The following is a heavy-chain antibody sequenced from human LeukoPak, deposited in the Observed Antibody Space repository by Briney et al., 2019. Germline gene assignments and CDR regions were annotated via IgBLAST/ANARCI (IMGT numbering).Heavy chain of an antibody. D-gene: IGHD5-18*01. CDR2: INAGNGNT. CDR1: GYTFTSYA. J-gene: IGHJ4*02. CDR3: ARGHTAITPNTPDY. Sequence: GASVKVSCKASGYTFTSYAMHWVRQAPGQRLEWMGWINAGNGNTQYSQEFQGRVTMTRNTSISTAYMELSSLRSEDTAVYYCARGHTAITPNTPDYWGQGTLVTVSS. V-gene: IGHV1-3*03.